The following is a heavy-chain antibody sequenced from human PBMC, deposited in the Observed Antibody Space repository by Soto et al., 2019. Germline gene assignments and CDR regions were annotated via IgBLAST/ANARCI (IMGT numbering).Heavy chain of an antibody. Sequence: PXGSLKISGKASGYTFTNYGIGWVRQMPGKGLEWMAIIYGDDSDIRYSPSFQGQVTVSLDKSITTAYLQWSSLKASDTAMYYCARHVDYYYGMDVWGQGTTVTASS. CDR1: GYTFTNYG. CDR2: IYGDDSDI. J-gene: IGHJ6*02. CDR3: ARHVDYYYGMDV. V-gene: IGHV5-51*01.